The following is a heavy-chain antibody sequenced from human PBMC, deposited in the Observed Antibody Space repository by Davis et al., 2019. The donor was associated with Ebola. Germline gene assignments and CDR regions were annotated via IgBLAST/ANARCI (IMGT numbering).Heavy chain of an antibody. J-gene: IGHJ4*02. CDR3: TTGDPYYDSSGYYYGDFDY. D-gene: IGHD3-22*01. V-gene: IGHV3-74*03. CDR2: INPGGTMT. CDR1: GFSFSNHW. Sequence: HTGGSLRLSCAASGFSFSNHWMHWIRHAPGKGLVWVSRINPGGTMTLYADSVEGRFTISRDNAKNTLSLQMNSLKTEDTAVYYCTTGDPYYDSSGYYYGDFDYWGQGTLVTVSS.